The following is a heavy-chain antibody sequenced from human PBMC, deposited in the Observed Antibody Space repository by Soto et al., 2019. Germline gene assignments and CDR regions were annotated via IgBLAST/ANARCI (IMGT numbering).Heavy chain of an antibody. CDR2: INSDGSST. D-gene: IGHD3-10*01. J-gene: IGHJ6*03. CDR3: ARVKQYYYGSGSYYGGYYYYYYMDV. CDR1: GFTFSSYW. V-gene: IGHV3-74*01. Sequence: EVQLVESGGGLVQPGGSLRLSCAASGFTFSSYWMHWVRQAPGKGLVWVSRINSDGSSTSYADSVKGRFTISRDNATNTLYLQMNSLRAEDTAVSYCARVKQYYYGSGSYYGGYYYYYYMDVWGKGTTVTVSS.